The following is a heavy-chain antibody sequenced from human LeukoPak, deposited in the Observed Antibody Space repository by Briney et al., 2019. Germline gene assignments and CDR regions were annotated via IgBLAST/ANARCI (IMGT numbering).Heavy chain of an antibody. CDR2: IYTTGST. V-gene: IGHV4-61*02. J-gene: IGHJ4*02. D-gene: IGHD2-2*01. CDR3: AGGNCDTTHCYAFDY. CDR1: GGSISTGSYY. Sequence: PSETLSLTCSVSGGSISTGSYYWNWIRQPAGKGLEWIGRIYTTGSTNYNPSLKSRVTISIDTSKNQFSLKLSSGTAADTAVYYCAGGNCDTTHCYAFDYWGQGTLVTVSS.